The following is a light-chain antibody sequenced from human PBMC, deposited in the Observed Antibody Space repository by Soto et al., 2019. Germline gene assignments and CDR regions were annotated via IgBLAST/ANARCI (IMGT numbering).Light chain of an antibody. CDR1: QRVSSSY. V-gene: IGKV3-20*01. CDR2: GAS. J-gene: IGKJ2*01. Sequence: EIVLTQSPATLSLSPGERATLSCRASQRVSSSYLAWYQQKPGQAPRLLIYGASTRAPGIPDRFSGSGSGTDFTLTISRLEAEDFAVYFCQRYGSSPPFTFGQGTKVEI. CDR3: QRYGSSPPFT.